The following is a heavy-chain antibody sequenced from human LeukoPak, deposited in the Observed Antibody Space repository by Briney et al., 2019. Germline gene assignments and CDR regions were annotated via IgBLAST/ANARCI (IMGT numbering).Heavy chain of an antibody. J-gene: IGHJ5*02. V-gene: IGHV3-30*02. CDR2: IRYDGSNT. CDR1: RFTFSSYG. CDR3: AKNSGGKIAPPGTTGFDP. Sequence: GGSLRLSCAASRFTFSSYGMHWVRQAPGKGLEWVAFIRYDGSNTYYTDSVKGRFTISRDNSKNTLYLQMNSLRAEDTAVYYCAKNSGGKIAPPGTTGFDPGGKGTLVPVSP. D-gene: IGHD1/OR15-1a*01.